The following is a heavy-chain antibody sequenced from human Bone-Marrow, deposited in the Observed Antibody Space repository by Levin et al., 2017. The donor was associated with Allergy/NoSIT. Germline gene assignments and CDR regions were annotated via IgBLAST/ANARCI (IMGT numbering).Heavy chain of an antibody. CDR3: ARGPPPREQNALPPSPYGMDV. Sequence: MPSETLSLTCTVSTGSIIGYFWSWIRQSPGKGLEWLGCFSLSGNTNYNPSLKSRLTISVDTSRNRFFLNLNSLTAADTAVYYCARGPPPREQNALPPSPYGMDVWGQGATVTVSS. J-gene: IGHJ6*02. V-gene: IGHV4-59*01. CDR2: FSLSGNT. CDR1: TGSIIGYF. D-gene: IGHD1/OR15-1a*01.